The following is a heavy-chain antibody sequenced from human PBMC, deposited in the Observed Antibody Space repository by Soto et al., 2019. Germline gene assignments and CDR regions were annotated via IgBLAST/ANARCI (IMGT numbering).Heavy chain of an antibody. J-gene: IGHJ4*02. D-gene: IGHD3-3*01. Sequence: SLRLSCAASGFTFSSYGMHWVRQAPGKGLEWVAVISYDGSNKYYADSVKGRFTISRDNSKNTLYLQMNSLRAEDTAVYYCAKDGQDRTYYDFWSGFLKWGQGTLVTVSS. CDR2: ISYDGSNK. V-gene: IGHV3-30*18. CDR1: GFTFSSYG. CDR3: AKDGQDRTYYDFWSGFLK.